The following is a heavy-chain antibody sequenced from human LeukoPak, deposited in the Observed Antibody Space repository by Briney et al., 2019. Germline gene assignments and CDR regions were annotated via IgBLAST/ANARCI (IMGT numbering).Heavy chain of an antibody. V-gene: IGHV5-10-1*01. CDR2: IDPSDSYA. CDR1: GYSFTSYW. CDR3: ARRAGGYYDSSGYLEPSFDY. J-gene: IGHJ4*02. Sequence: GESLKISCKGSGYSFTSYWISWVRQMPGKGLEWMGRIDPSDSYATYSPPFQGHVTFSADKSVSTAYLQWSSLKASDTAMYYCARRAGGYYDSSGYLEPSFDYWGQGTLVTVSS. D-gene: IGHD3-22*01.